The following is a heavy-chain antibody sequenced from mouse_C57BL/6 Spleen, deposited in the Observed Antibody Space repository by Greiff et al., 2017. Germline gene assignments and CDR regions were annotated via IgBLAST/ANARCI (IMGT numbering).Heavy chain of an antibody. CDR1: GYTFTDYY. D-gene: IGHD1-1*01. CDR3: ARGIYYYGSSSYYFDY. CDR2: INPNNGGT. J-gene: IGHJ2*01. V-gene: IGHV1-26*01. Sequence: EVQLQQSGPELVKPGASVKISCKASGYTFTDYYMNWVKQSHGKSLEWIGDINPNNGGTSYNQKFKGKATLTVDKSSSTAYMELRSLTSVDSAVYYCARGIYYYGSSSYYFDYWGQGTTLTVSS.